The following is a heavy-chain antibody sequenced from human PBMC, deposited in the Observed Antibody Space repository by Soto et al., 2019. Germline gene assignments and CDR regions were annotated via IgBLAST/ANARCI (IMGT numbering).Heavy chain of an antibody. V-gene: IGHV2-5*02. Sequence: QITLKESGPTLVKPTQTLTLTCTFSGFSLSTSGVGVGWIRQPPGKALEWLALIYWDDDKRYSPSLKSRLTXPXXXTXXQVALTMTNMDPVDTATYYCAHRRSTYYYDSTFDPWGQGTLVTVSS. CDR3: AHRRSTYYYDSTFDP. CDR1: GFSLSTSGVG. CDR2: IYWDDDK. D-gene: IGHD3-22*01. J-gene: IGHJ5*02.